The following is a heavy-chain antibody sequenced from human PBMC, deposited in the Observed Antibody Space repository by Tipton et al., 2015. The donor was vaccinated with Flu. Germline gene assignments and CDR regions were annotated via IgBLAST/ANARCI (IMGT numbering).Heavy chain of an antibody. J-gene: IGHJ3*02. CDR3: ARDLPTQYYDILTGYYSVGAFDI. CDR1: GGSISSYY. CDR2: IYYSGST. D-gene: IGHD3-9*01. V-gene: IGHV4-59*01. Sequence: TLSLTCTFPGGSISSYYWSWIRQPPGKGLEWIGYIYYSGSTNYNPSLKSRVTISVDTSKNQFSLKLSSVTAADTGVYYCARDLPTQYYDILTGYYSVGAFDIWGQGTMVTVSS.